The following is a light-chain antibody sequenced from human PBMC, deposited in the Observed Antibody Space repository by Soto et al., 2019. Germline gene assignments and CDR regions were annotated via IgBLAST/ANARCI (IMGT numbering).Light chain of an antibody. Sequence: DIQMTQSPSTLSASGGDRVAITCRASQSISSWLAWYQQKPGKAPKLLTYDASSLESGVPSRFSGSGSGTEFTLTISSLQPEDFATYYCLQHNTFWTFGQGTKVDIK. CDR2: DAS. CDR1: QSISSW. J-gene: IGKJ1*01. V-gene: IGKV1-5*01. CDR3: LQHNTFWT.